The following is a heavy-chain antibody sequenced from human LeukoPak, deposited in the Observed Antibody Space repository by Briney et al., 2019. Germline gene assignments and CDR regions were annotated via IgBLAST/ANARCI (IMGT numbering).Heavy chain of an antibody. D-gene: IGHD1/OR15-1a*01. CDR3: ARNNWGIDY. CDR1: GFTFSSYE. V-gene: IGHV3-48*03. J-gene: IGHJ4*01. CDR2: ISSSGSTI. Sequence: GGSLRLSCAASGFTFSSYEMNWVRQAPGKGLEWVSYISSSGSTIYYADSVRGRFTISRDNAKNSLYLQMNSLRAEDTAVYYCARNNWGIDYWGLGTLVTVSS.